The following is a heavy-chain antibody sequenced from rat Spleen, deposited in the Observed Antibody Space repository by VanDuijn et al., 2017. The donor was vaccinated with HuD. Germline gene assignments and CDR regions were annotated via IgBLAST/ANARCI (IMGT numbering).Heavy chain of an antibody. CDR1: GFIFSDYG. CDR3: AKDLDYSGDNWFGY. D-gene: IGHD1-1*01. J-gene: IGHJ3*01. Sequence: EVQLVESGGGLVQPGRSMKLSCAASGFIFSDYGMAWVLQAPTKGLEWVASISYDGGSTYYRDSVKGRFTISRDNAKSTLYLQMESLRSEDKATYYCAKDLDYSGDNWFGYWGQGTLVTVSS. V-gene: IGHV5-20*01. CDR2: ISYDGGST.